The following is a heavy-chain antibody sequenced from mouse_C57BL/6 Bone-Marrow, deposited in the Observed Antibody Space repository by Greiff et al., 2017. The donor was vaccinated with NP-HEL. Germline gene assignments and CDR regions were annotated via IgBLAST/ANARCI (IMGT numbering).Heavy chain of an antibody. V-gene: IGHV5-9-1*02. Sequence: EVQVVESGEGLVKPGGSLKLSCAASGFTFSSYAMSWVRQTPEKRLEWVAYISSGGDYIYYADTVKGRFTISRDNARNTLYLQMSSLKSEDTAMYYCTRGTDWDGYYAMDYWGQGTSVTVSS. CDR1: GFTFSSYA. CDR2: ISSGGDYI. CDR3: TRGTDWDGYYAMDY. J-gene: IGHJ4*01. D-gene: IGHD4-1*01.